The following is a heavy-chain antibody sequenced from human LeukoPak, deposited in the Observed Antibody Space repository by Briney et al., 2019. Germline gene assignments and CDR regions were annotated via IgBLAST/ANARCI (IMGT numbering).Heavy chain of an antibody. CDR1: GFTFSRYG. Sequence: GRSLRLSCAASGFTFSRYGMYWVRQAPGKGLEWVALISYDKSHRYYADSVKGRFTISRDNSKNTMYLQMNSLRAEDTAVYYCAKDQKRGYSYGYLFYYYYMDVWGKGTTVTISS. V-gene: IGHV3-30*18. CDR2: ISYDKSHR. J-gene: IGHJ6*03. D-gene: IGHD5-18*01. CDR3: AKDQKRGYSYGYLFYYYYMDV.